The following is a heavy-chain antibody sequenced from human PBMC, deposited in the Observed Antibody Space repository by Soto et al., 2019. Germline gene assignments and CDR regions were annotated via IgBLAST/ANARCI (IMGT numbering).Heavy chain of an antibody. D-gene: IGHD5-18*01. CDR3: AHARTRIQLWTPLIPYNWFDP. CDR1: GFSLSTSGVG. V-gene: IGHV2-5*01. Sequence: QITLKESGPTLVKPTQTLTLTCTFSGFSLSTSGVGVGWIRQPPGKALEWLALIYWNDDKRYSPSLKSRLTITKDTSKNQVVLTMTNMDPVDTATYYCAHARTRIQLWTPLIPYNWFDPWGQGTLVTVSS. CDR2: IYWNDDK. J-gene: IGHJ5*02.